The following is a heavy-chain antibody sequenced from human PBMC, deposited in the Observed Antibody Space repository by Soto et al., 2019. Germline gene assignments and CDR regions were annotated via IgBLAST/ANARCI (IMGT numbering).Heavy chain of an antibody. Sequence: QVQLQESGPGLVKPSETLSLTCTVSGGSITPYKWSWIRQSPGKGLEWIAYMYSSGSSDYNPSLKGRVIMSMDTSKNQYSLKLNSATAADSAVYYCAREWSGFDYWGQGILVTVSS. D-gene: IGHD2-8*01. CDR1: GGSITPYK. V-gene: IGHV4-59*01. CDR3: AREWSGFDY. CDR2: MYSSGSS. J-gene: IGHJ4*02.